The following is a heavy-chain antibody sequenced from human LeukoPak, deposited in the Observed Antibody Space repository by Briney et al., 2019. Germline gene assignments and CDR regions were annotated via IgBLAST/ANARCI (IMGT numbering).Heavy chain of an antibody. V-gene: IGHV4-59*01. D-gene: IGHD5-18*01. J-gene: IGHJ5*02. CDR3: ARGYSYPDP. CDR1: GGSISSYY. CDR2: IYYSGST. Sequence: PSETLSLTCTVSGGSISSYYWSWIRQPPGKGLEWIGYIYYSGSTNYNPSLKSRVTISVDTSKNQFSLKLSSVTAADTAVYYCARGYSYPDPWGQGTLVTVSS.